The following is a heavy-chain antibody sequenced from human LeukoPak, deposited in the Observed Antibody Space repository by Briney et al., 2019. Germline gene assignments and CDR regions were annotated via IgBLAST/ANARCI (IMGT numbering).Heavy chain of an antibody. CDR2: ISWNSGSI. D-gene: IGHD6-13*01. Sequence: GGSLRLSCAASGFTFDDYAMHWVRQAPGKGLEWVSGISWNSGSIGYADSVKGRFTISRDNAKNSLYLQMNSLRAEDMALYYCAKGQSGSSWCYFDYWGQGTLVTVSS. J-gene: IGHJ4*02. CDR3: AKGQSGSSWCYFDY. V-gene: IGHV3-9*03. CDR1: GFTFDDYA.